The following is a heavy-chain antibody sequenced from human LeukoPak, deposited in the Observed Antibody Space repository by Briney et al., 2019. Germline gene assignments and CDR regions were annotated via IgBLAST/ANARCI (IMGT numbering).Heavy chain of an antibody. CDR1: GYTFTGYY. D-gene: IGHD5-18*01. J-gene: IGHJ4*02. CDR3: ATRQKFVDTVIVVF. CDR2: INPNSGGT. Sequence: GASVKVSCKASGYTFTGYYMHWVRQAPGQGLEWMGRINPNSGGTNYAQKFQDRVTMTRDTSINTAYLELSSLESDDTAVYYCATRQKFVDTVIVVFWGQGALVTVSS. V-gene: IGHV1-2*06.